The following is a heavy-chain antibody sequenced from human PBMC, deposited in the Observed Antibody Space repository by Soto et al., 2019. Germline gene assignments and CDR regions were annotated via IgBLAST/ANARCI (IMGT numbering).Heavy chain of an antibody. CDR3: AHHTITPATNWFDP. V-gene: IGHV2-5*01. CDR2: IYWNDDK. CDR1: GFSLTTSGVG. D-gene: IGHD2-2*01. J-gene: IGHJ5*02. Sequence: QITLKESGPTLVKPTQTLTLTCTFSGFSLTTSGVGVGWIRQPPGKALEWLALIYWNDDKRYSPSLKSSLTITKDTSKNQVVLAMTNMDPVDTATYYCAHHTITPATNWFDPWGLGTLVTVSS.